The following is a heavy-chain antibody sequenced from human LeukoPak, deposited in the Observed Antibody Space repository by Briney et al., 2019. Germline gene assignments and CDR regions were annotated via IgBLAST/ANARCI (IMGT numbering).Heavy chain of an antibody. CDR3: ARAGYDILTGYLARTASRGSGAYYYYMDV. CDR1: GFTFSSYA. V-gene: IGHV3-64*01. CDR2: ISSNGGST. J-gene: IGHJ6*03. Sequence: GGSLRLSCAASGFTFSSYAMHWVRQAPGKGLEYVSAISSNGGSTYYANSVKGRFTISRDNSKNTLYLQMGSLRAEDMAVYYCARAGYDILTGYLARTASRGSGAYYYYMDVWGKGTTVTVSS. D-gene: IGHD3-9*01.